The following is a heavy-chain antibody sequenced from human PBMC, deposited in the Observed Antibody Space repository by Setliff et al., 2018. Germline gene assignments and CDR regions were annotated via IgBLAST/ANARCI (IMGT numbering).Heavy chain of an antibody. CDR2: ISVYNGKT. V-gene: IGHV1-18*01. CDR1: GYTFTSYG. J-gene: IGHJ2*01. D-gene: IGHD6-19*01. Sequence: GASVKVSCKASGYTFTSYGFXXGRQAPGQGLEWMGWISVYNGKTKYAQKFQGRVTMTRDTSTSTVYMELSSLRSEDTAVYYCARGSGWYMGYFDLWGRGTLVTVSS. CDR3: ARGSGWYMGYFDL.